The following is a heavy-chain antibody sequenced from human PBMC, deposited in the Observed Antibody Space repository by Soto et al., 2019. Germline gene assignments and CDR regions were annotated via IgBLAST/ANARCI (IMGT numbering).Heavy chain of an antibody. CDR3: ARDSSGDYYGMDV. D-gene: IGHD6-19*01. V-gene: IGHV1-2*04. J-gene: IGHJ6*02. Sequence: ASVKVSCKASGYTFTGYYMHWVRQAPGQGLEWMGWINPNSGGTNYAQKFQGWVTMTRDTSISTAYMELSRLRSDDTAVYYCARDSSGDYYGMDVWGQGTTVTVSS. CDR1: GYTFTGYY. CDR2: INPNSGGT.